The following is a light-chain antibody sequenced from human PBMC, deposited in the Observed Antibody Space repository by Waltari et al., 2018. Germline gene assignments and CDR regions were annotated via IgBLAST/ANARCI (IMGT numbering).Light chain of an antibody. CDR3: CSFAMAGTWL. J-gene: IGLJ2*01. Sequence: QSALTQPASVSAAPGQSITISCTCSSRHFGHYNLVSWYQQYPGKAPKLMIFEASKRPSGVSNRFSGSKSGNTASLMISGLQTEDEADYYCCSFAMAGTWLFGGGTKVTVL. CDR1: SRHFGHYNL. V-gene: IGLV2-23*01. CDR2: EAS.